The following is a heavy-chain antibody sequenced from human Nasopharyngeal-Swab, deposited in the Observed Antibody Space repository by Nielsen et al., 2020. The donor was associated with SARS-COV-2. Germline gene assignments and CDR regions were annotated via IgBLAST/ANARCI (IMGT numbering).Heavy chain of an antibody. V-gene: IGHV3-23*01. J-gene: IGHJ6*03. CDR1: GFTFSSYA. CDR3: ARDSFVVVPAAIPYYYYYMDV. Sequence: GESLKISCAASGFTFSSYAMSWVRQAPGKGLEWASAISGSGGSTYYADSVKGRFTISRDNSKNTLYLQMNSLRSEDTAVYYCARDSFVVVPAAIPYYYYYMDVWGKGTTVTVSS. D-gene: IGHD2-2*01. CDR2: ISGSGGST.